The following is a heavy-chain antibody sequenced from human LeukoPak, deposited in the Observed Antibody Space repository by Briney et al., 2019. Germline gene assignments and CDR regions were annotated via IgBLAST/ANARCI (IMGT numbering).Heavy chain of an antibody. D-gene: IGHD3-10*01. V-gene: IGHV3-23*01. J-gene: IGHJ4*02. CDR2: ISGSGGST. Sequence: GGSLRLSCAASGFTFSSYAMSWVRQAPGKGLEWVSAISGSGGSTYYADSVKGRFTISRDNSKNTLYLQMNSLRAEDTAVYYCAKEGFTMVRGVPEPYDFNYWGQGTLVTVSS. CDR3: AKEGFTMVRGVPEPYDFNY. CDR1: GFTFSSYA.